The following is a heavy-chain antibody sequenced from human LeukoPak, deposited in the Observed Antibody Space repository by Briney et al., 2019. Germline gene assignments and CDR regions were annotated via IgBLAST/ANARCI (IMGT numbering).Heavy chain of an antibody. CDR1: GFIFSDFY. CDR2: CRNKANGYTT. CDR3: LRGRNSFDL. J-gene: IGHJ4*02. V-gene: IGHV3-72*01. Sequence: PGGSLRLSCAASGFIFSDFYMDWVRQTPGKWPEWIGRCRNKANGYTTEYAASAKGRFTVSRDDSQNSLYLQMNSLKNEDTAVYFCLRGRNSFDLWGQGTLVTVSS. D-gene: IGHD3-10*01.